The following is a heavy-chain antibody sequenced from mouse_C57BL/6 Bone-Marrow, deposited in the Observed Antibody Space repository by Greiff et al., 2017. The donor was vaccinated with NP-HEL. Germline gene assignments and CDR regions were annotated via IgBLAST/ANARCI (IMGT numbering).Heavy chain of an antibody. D-gene: IGHD2-1*01. CDR3: ARCPGNYFYYYAMDY. Sequence: QVQLQQPGAELVKPGASVKMSCKASGYTFTSYWITWVKQRPGQGLEWIGDIYPGSGSTNYNEQFTSKATLTVDTSSSTAYMQLSSLTSEDSAVYYCARCPGNYFYYYAMDYWGQGTSVTVSA. V-gene: IGHV1-55*01. CDR1: GYTFTSYW. CDR2: IYPGSGST. J-gene: IGHJ4*01.